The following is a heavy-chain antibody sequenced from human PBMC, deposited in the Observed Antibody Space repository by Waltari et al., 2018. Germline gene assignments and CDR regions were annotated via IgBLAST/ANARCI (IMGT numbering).Heavy chain of an antibody. CDR2: RKQDGNKK. D-gene: IGHD1-26*01. V-gene: IGHV3-7*04. CDR3: ARDWEGERPNFDY. J-gene: IGHJ4*02. CDR1: GFSFSNYW. Sequence: EVQLVESGGGLVEPGGSLRSSCVASGFSFSNYWMSWVRQAPGKGLEWVADRKQDGNKKYYVGSVKGRFTISRDNAKNSVYLQMNSLRPEDTAVYYCARDWEGERPNFDYWGQGTLVTVSS.